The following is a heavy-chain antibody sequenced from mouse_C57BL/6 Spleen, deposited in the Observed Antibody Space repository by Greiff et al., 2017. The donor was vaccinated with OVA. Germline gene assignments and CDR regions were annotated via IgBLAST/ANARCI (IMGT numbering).Heavy chain of an antibody. CDR2: ISSGGSYT. D-gene: IGHD2-3*01. J-gene: IGHJ2*01. V-gene: IGHV5-6*02. CDR3: ARHDGYYDY. CDR1: GFTFSSYG. Sequence: EVMLVESGGDLVKPGGSLKLSCAASGFTFSSYGMSWARQTPDKRLEWVATISSGGSYTYYPDSVKGRFTIYRDNAKNTLYLQMSSLKSEDTAVYYCARHDGYYDYWGQGTTRTVSS.